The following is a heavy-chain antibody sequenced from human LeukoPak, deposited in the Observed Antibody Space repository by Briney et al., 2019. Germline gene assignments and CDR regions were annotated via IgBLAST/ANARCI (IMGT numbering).Heavy chain of an antibody. CDR3: ARHGVPGARGCDY. CDR2: IYPGDSNV. CDR1: GYSFAKYW. D-gene: IGHD7-27*01. Sequence: GEALKISCKGSGYSFAKYWIGWVRQMPGKGRQWMGIIYPGDSNVRYSPSFQGQVIISVDKSINTAYLQWSSLEASDTAMYYCARHGVPGARGCDYWGQGTLVTVSS. V-gene: IGHV5-51*01. J-gene: IGHJ4*02.